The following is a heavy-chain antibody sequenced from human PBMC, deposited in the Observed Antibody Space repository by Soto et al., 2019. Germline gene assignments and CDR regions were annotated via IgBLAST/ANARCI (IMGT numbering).Heavy chain of an antibody. V-gene: IGHV3-11*01. CDR3: ARLGQFDF. J-gene: IGHJ4*02. CDR1: GFIFSDYY. CDR2: ISGSGDTI. Sequence: QVQLVQSGRGLVRPGGSLRLSCEASGFIFSDYYMAWIRQAPGKGLEWVSYISGSGDTIYYADSVKGRFTISRDSAKDSLYLQMNTLRDEDTAIYYCARLGQFDFWGQGTVVTVSS.